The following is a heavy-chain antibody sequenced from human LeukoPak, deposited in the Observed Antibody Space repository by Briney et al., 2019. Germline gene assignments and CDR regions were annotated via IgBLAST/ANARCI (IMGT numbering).Heavy chain of an antibody. Sequence: SETLSLTCTVSGGSIRSSSHYWGWIRQTPGKGLEWIGSIYYSGSTYYNPSLKSRVTISVDTPKNQFSLKLSSVTAADTAVYYCARTEYSGSYYVTNYWGQGTLVTVSS. V-gene: IGHV4-39*01. D-gene: IGHD1-26*01. CDR2: IYYSGST. CDR1: GGSIRSSSHY. J-gene: IGHJ4*02. CDR3: ARTEYSGSYYVTNY.